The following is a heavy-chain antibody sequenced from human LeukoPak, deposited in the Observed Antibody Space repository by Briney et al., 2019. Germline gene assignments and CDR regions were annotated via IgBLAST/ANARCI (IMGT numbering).Heavy chain of an antibody. Sequence: ASVKVSCKASGYTFTSYGISWVRQAPGQGLAWMGWISAYNGNTNYAQKLQGRVTMTTDTSTSTAYMELRSLRSDDTAVYYCARDSVPLYYYDSSGYYPLFDPWGQGTLVTVSS. CDR3: ARDSVPLYYYDSSGYYPLFDP. D-gene: IGHD3-22*01. J-gene: IGHJ5*02. CDR1: GYTFTSYG. V-gene: IGHV1-18*01. CDR2: ISAYNGNT.